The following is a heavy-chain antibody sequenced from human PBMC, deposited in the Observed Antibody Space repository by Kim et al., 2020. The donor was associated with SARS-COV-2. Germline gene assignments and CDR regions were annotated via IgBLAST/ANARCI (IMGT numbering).Heavy chain of an antibody. CDR2: IYYSGST. CDR1: GGSISSYY. V-gene: IGHV4-59*08. D-gene: IGHD6-6*01. CDR3: ARLLRYSSSLDYYMDV. J-gene: IGHJ6*03. Sequence: SETLSLTCTVSGGSISSYYWSWIRQPPGKGLEWIGYIYYSGSTNYNPSLKSRVTISLDTSKNQFSLKLSSVTAADTAVYYCARLLRYSSSLDYYMDVWGKGTTVTVSS.